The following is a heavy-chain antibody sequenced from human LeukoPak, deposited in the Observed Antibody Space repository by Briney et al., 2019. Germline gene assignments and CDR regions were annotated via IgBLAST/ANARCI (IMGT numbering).Heavy chain of an antibody. Sequence: TFTSFWMTWVRQAPGKGLEWIGSIYYSGSTYYNPSLKSRVTISVDTSKNQFSLKLSSVTAADTAVYYCASYDSSGYIHDYWGQGTLVTVSS. CDR3: ASYDSSGYIHDY. V-gene: IGHV4-39*07. D-gene: IGHD3-22*01. J-gene: IGHJ4*02. CDR2: IYYSGST. CDR1: TFTSFW.